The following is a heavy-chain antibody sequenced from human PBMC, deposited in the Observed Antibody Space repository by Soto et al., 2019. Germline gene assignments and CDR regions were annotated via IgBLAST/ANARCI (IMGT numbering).Heavy chain of an antibody. Sequence: GGSLRLSCAASGFTFSSYSMNWVRQAPGKGLEWVSSISSSSSYIYYADSVKGRFTISRDNAKNSLYLQMNSLRAEDTAVYYCARDGVPPWQQLVRDFDYWGQGTLVTVSS. CDR1: GFTFSSYS. D-gene: IGHD6-13*01. CDR3: ARDGVPPWQQLVRDFDY. V-gene: IGHV3-21*01. J-gene: IGHJ4*02. CDR2: ISSSSSYI.